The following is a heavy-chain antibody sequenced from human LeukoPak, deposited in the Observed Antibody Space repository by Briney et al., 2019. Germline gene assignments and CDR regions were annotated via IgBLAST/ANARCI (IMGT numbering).Heavy chain of an antibody. V-gene: IGHV4-34*01. J-gene: IGHJ1*01. Sequence: SETLSLTCAVYGGSFSGYYWSWIRQPPGKGLEWIGEINHSGSTNYNPSLKSRVTISVDTSKNQFSLKLSSVTAADTAVYYCARGGGWFGKLRGYFQHWGQGTLVTVSS. CDR2: INHSGST. CDR3: ARGGGWFGKLRGYFQH. D-gene: IGHD3-10*01. CDR1: GGSFSGYY.